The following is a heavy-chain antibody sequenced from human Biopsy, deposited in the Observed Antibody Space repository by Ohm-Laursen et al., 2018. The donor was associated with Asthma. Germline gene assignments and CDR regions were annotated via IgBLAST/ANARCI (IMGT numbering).Heavy chain of an antibody. CDR1: GFSFDDYA. Sequence: RSLRLSCAASGFSFDDYAMFWVRQAPGKGLEWVSGISWNSGTIGYADSVKGRFTISRDNAKNSLYLQMNSLGPEDTAVYYCARDMGAGPNQPPSGSGSSHLYGMDVWGQGTTVTVSS. D-gene: IGHD3-10*01. CDR2: ISWNSGTI. V-gene: IGHV3-9*01. J-gene: IGHJ6*02. CDR3: ARDMGAGPNQPPSGSGSSHLYGMDV.